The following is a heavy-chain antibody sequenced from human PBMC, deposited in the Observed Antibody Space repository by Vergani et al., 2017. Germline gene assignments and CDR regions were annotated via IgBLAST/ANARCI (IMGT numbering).Heavy chain of an antibody. J-gene: IGHJ4*02. Sequence: EVQLVESGGGLVQPGGSLRLSCAASGFTVSSNYMSWVRQAPGKGLEWVSVIYSGGSTYYADSVKGRFTISRDNSKNTLYLQMNSLRAEDTAVYYCARDPTDLYSSSSGPFDYWGQGTLVTVSS. D-gene: IGHD6-6*01. CDR3: ARDPTDLYSSSSGPFDY. V-gene: IGHV3-66*02. CDR2: IYSGGST. CDR1: GFTVSSNY.